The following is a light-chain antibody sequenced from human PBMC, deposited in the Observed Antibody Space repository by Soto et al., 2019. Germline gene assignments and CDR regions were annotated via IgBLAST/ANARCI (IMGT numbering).Light chain of an antibody. CDR3: QQYGTSPRT. CDR1: QSISSTY. CDR2: DAS. J-gene: IGKJ1*01. V-gene: IGKV3-20*01. Sequence: EIVLTQSPGTLSLSPGERATLSCRASQSISSTYLAWYQQKPGQAPRLLIDDASNRATGIPDRFSGSGSGSDFPLTISRLEPEDFAVYYCQQYGTSPRTFRQGTKVEIK.